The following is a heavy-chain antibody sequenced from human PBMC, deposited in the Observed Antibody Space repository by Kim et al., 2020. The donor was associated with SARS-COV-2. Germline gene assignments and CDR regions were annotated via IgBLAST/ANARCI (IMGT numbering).Heavy chain of an antibody. Sequence: ASVKVSCKASGYTFTSYGISWVRQAPGQGLEWMGWISAYNGNTNYAQKLQGRVTMTTDTSTSTAYMELRSLRSDDTAVYYCARSQTILWFGELLSSGWDGTHFDYWGQGTLVTVSS. CDR2: ISAYNGNT. V-gene: IGHV1-18*04. CDR1: GYTFTSYG. CDR3: ARSQTILWFGELLSSGWDGTHFDY. D-gene: IGHD3-10*01. J-gene: IGHJ4*02.